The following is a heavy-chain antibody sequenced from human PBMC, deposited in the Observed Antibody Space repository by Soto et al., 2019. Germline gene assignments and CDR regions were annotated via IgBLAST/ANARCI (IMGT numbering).Heavy chain of an antibody. CDR1: GFTIRNYA. D-gene: IGHD5-12*01. CDR2: ISGTTDRT. J-gene: IGHJ1*01. Sequence: EVQVLESGGGLVQPGGSLRLSCAASGFTIRNYAMSWVRQAPGKALEWVAGISGTTDRTYYRDSVEGRFTIFKDTSKNTLYLEMNSLRAEDMALYRCEGSWTWGQGTLVTVSS. CDR3: EGSWT. V-gene: IGHV3-23*02.